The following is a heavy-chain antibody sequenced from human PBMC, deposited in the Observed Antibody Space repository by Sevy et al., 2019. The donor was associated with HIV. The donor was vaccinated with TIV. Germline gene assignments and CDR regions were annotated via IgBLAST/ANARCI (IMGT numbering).Heavy chain of an antibody. V-gene: IGHV3-15*01. CDR1: GFNFNIIY. D-gene: IGHD6-13*01. CDR2: MMSKTDGGTI. J-gene: IGHJ3*02. CDR3: TTVGFTHWVSEAFDI. Sequence: GGSLRLSCAASGFNFNIIYMNWVRQSPGKGLEWVGRMMSKTDGGTIDYAAPVKDRFTMSRDDSKNTLYLQMNSLKADDTAVYYCTTVGFTHWVSEAFDIWGQGTMVTVSS.